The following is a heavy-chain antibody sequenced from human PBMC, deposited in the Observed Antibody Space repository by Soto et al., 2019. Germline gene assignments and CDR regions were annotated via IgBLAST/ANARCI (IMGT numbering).Heavy chain of an antibody. V-gene: IGHV4-31*03. Sequence: SETLSLTCTVSGGSISSGGYYWSWIRQHPGKGLEWIGHIYYIGSTYYNPSLKSRVTISVDTSKNQFSLKLSSVTAADTAVYYCARVWSGNSPYFDYWGQGTLVTVS. CDR1: GGSISSGGYY. D-gene: IGHD2-15*01. J-gene: IGHJ4*02. CDR2: IYYIGST. CDR3: ARVWSGNSPYFDY.